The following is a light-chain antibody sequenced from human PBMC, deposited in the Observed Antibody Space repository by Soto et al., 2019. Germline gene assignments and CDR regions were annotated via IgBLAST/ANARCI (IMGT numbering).Light chain of an antibody. V-gene: IGKV1-33*01. CDR3: QQYVSPWT. CDR2: DAS. Sequence: PSSLSASVGDRVTITCQASQDISNYLNWYQQKPGKAPKLLIYDASNLETGVPSRFSGSGSGTDYTLTIYRLEPEDFAVYYCQQYVSPWTFGQGTKVDIK. CDR1: QDISNY. J-gene: IGKJ1*01.